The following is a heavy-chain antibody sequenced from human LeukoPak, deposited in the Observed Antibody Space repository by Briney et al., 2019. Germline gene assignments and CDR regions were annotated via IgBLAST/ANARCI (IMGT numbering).Heavy chain of an antibody. J-gene: IGHJ4*02. CDR1: GYSISSGYY. V-gene: IGHV4-38-2*01. CDR2: IYHSGST. CDR3: ARPSLGLPAAFFDY. D-gene: IGHD2-2*01. Sequence: SETLSLTCAVSGYSISSGYYWGWIRQPPGKGLEWIGSIYHSGSTYYNTSLKSRVTISVDTSKNQFSLKLTSVTAADTAVYFCARPSLGLPAAFFDYWGQGTLVTVSS.